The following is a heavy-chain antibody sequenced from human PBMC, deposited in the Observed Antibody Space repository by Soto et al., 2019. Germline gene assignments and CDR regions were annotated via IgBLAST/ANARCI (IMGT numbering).Heavy chain of an antibody. CDR1: GFTFSSYA. CDR2: ISYDGSNK. Sequence: GGSLRLSCAASGFTFSSYAMHWVRQAPGKGLEWVAVISYDGSNKYYADSVKGRFTISRDNSKNTLYLQMNSLRAEDTAVYYCAKDPSITMIAPFDPWGQGTLVTVSS. V-gene: IGHV3-30-3*01. CDR3: AKDPSITMIAPFDP. J-gene: IGHJ5*02. D-gene: IGHD3-22*01.